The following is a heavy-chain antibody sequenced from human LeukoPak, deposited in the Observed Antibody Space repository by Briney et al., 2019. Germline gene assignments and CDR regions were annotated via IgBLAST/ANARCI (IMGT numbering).Heavy chain of an antibody. Sequence: PGGSLRLSCAASGFTFSSYGMHWVRQAPGKGLEWVAVIWYDGSNKYYADSVKGRFTISRDNSKNTLYLQMNSPRAEDTAVYYCAKDSGSYFIFDYWGQGTLVTVSS. D-gene: IGHD1-26*01. CDR1: GFTFSSYG. V-gene: IGHV3-33*06. CDR3: AKDSGSYFIFDY. CDR2: IWYDGSNK. J-gene: IGHJ4*02.